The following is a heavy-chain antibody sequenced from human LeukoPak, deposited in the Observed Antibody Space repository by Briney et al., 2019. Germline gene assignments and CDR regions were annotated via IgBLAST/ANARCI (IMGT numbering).Heavy chain of an antibody. CDR2: MKQDGSEK. D-gene: IGHD3-3*01. Sequence: GGSLRLSCAASGFTFSSYWMSWVRQAPGKGLEWVANMKQDGSEKYYVDSVKGRFTISRDNAKNSLYLQMNSLRAEDTAVYYCARDRHLLRFLEWLSTPAFDYWGQGTLVTVSS. CDR1: GFTFSSYW. V-gene: IGHV3-7*01. J-gene: IGHJ4*02. CDR3: ARDRHLLRFLEWLSTPAFDY.